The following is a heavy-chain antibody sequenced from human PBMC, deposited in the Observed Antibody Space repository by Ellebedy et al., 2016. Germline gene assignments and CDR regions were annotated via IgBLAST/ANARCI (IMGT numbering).Heavy chain of an antibody. CDR3: AKVGGVVVTTASFDY. J-gene: IGHJ4*02. D-gene: IGHD3-22*01. CDR1: GFTFSSYA. CDR2: ISYDGSNK. Sequence: GGSLRLXXAASGFTFSSYAMHWVRQAPGKGLEWVAVISYDGSNKYYADSVKGRFTISRDNSKNTLYLQMNSLRAEDTAVYYCAKVGGVVVTTASFDYWGQGTLVTVSS. V-gene: IGHV3-30-3*01.